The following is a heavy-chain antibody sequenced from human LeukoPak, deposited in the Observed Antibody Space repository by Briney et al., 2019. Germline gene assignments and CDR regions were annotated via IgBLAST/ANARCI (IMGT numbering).Heavy chain of an antibody. D-gene: IGHD4-23*01. CDR1: GGSISTYY. CDR2: IYYSGST. CDR3: ARDTGTVVDY. Sequence: SDTLSLTCTVSGGSISTYYWSWIPQPPGKGREWIGYIYYSGSTNYNPSLKSRVTTSVDTSKNQFSLKLSSVTAADTAVYYCARDTGTVVDYWGQGTLVTVSS. J-gene: IGHJ4*02. V-gene: IGHV4-59*01.